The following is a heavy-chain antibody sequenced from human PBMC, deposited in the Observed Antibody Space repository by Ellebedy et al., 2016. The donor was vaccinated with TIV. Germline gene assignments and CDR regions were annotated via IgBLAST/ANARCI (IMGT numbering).Heavy chain of an antibody. V-gene: IGHV4-59*01. J-gene: IGHJ3*02. D-gene: IGHD2-2*01. Sequence: MPSETLSLTCTVSGGSISSYYWSWIRQPPGKGLEWIGYIYYSGSTNYNPSLKSRVTISVDTSKNQFSLKLSSVTAADTAVYYCAREGIVVVPAAIIGRGAFDIWGQGTMVTVSS. CDR3: AREGIVVVPAAIIGRGAFDI. CDR2: IYYSGST. CDR1: GGSISSYY.